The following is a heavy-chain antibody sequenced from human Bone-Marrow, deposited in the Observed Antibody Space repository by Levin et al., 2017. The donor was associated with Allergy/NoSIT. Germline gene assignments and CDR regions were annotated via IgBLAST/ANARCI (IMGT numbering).Heavy chain of an antibody. CDR2: IQQDGSNQ. V-gene: IGHV3-7*01. CDR1: GFTFSSYW. D-gene: IGHD3-22*01. Sequence: GGSLRLSCAASGFTFSSYWMSWVRQAPGKGLAWVANIQQDGSNQHYVDSVRGRFTISRDNAKNSLFLQLNSLRAEDTAVYYCTVSIDDNDNSGHFDYWGQGTPVTVSS. CDR3: TVSIDDNDNSGHFDY. J-gene: IGHJ4*02.